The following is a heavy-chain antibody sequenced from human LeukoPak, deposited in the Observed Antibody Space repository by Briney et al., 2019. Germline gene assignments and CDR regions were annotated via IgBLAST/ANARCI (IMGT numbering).Heavy chain of an antibody. Sequence: GASVTVSCTSSGYTFTIYDINWVRQATGQGLEWMGWINPNSGNRGYAQKFQGRVSITRDTSINTAYMELSSLRSDDTAVYYCARANGDLDYWGQGTLVTVSS. V-gene: IGHV1-8*03. CDR1: GYTFTIYD. J-gene: IGHJ4*02. CDR2: INPNSGNR. CDR3: ARANGDLDY. D-gene: IGHD4-17*01.